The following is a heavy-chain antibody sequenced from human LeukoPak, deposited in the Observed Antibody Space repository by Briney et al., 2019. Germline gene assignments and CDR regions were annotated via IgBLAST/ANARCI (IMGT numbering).Heavy chain of an antibody. D-gene: IGHD4-17*01. CDR2: IYYSGST. CDR3: AREDPQTTVPEGLDV. Sequence: SETLSLTCTVSGGSISTFYWSWLRQPPGKGLEWIGYIYYSGSTNYNPSLKSRVTMSVDTSKNQFSLRLSSVTAADTAVYYCAREDPQTTVPEGLDVWGQGTTVTVSS. CDR1: GGSISTFY. J-gene: IGHJ6*02. V-gene: IGHV4-59*01.